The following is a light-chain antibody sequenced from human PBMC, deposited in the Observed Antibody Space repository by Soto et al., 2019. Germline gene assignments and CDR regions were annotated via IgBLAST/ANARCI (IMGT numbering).Light chain of an antibody. J-gene: IGKJ1*01. CDR2: GAS. CDR1: QNIYSN. Sequence: EIVMTQSPATQSVSPGERATLSSRGSQNIYSNLAWYQQKLGQAPRLLIYGASTRATGIPARFSGSGSGTEFTLTISSLQSEDFAVYYCQHYNNWPPWTFGQGTKVEIK. V-gene: IGKV3-15*01. CDR3: QHYNNWPPWT.